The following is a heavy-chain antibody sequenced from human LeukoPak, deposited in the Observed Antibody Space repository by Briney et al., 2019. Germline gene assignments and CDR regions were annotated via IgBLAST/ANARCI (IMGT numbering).Heavy chain of an antibody. D-gene: IGHD4-23*01. CDR3: AREEGADGTSGINS. V-gene: IGHV3-33*01. CDR2: IWYNGNNK. CDR1: GFTFSTYG. Sequence: GRSLRLSCAASGFTFSTYGMHWVRQAPGKGLEWVSDIWYNGNNKYYADSVKGRFTISRDNSKKTVYLQMNSLRGEDTAVYYCAREEGADGTSGINSWGQGTLVIVSS. J-gene: IGHJ4*02.